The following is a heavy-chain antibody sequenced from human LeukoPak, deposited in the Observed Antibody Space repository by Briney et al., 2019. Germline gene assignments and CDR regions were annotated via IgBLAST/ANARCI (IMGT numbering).Heavy chain of an antibody. CDR1: GYTFTSYD. Sequence: VASVKVSCKASGYTFTSYDIDWVRQATGQGLEWMGWMNPSSGNTGYAQKFQGRVTMTRNTSISTAYMEPSSLRSEDTAVYYCARGLGAAAGENWFDPWGQGTLVTVSS. CDR2: MNPSSGNT. V-gene: IGHV1-8*01. D-gene: IGHD6-13*01. CDR3: ARGLGAAAGENWFDP. J-gene: IGHJ5*02.